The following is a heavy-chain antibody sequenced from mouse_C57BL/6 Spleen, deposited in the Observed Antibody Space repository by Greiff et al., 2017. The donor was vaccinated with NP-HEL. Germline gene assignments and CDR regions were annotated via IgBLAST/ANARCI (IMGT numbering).Heavy chain of an antibody. CDR1: GYSITSGYY. D-gene: IGHD1-1*01. V-gene: IGHV3-6*01. CDR3: ARPTTVVADGFAY. CDR2: ISYDGSN. J-gene: IGHJ3*01. Sequence: VQLKQSGPGLVKPSQSLSLTCSVTGYSITSGYYWNWIRQFPGNKLEWMGYISYDGSNNYNQSLKNRISITRDTSKNQFFLKLNSVTTEDTATYYCARPTTVVADGFAYWGQGTLVTVSA.